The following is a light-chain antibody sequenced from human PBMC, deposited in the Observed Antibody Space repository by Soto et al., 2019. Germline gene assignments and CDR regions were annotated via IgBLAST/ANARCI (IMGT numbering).Light chain of an antibody. CDR2: KTS. CDR1: QSISSW. Sequence: DIQMTQSPSTLSASVGDRVTITCRASQSISSWLAWYQQKPGKAPKLLIYKTSNLQSGVPSRFSGSGSGSEVSLTISSLQPDDFATYYGQQYQSFSLTFGGGTRVEVK. J-gene: IGKJ4*01. V-gene: IGKV1-5*03. CDR3: QQYQSFSLT.